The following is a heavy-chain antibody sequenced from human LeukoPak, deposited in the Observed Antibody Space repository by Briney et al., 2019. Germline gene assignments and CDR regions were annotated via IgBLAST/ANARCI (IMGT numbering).Heavy chain of an antibody. CDR3: ASKLTRGS. CDR1: GFTVSSNY. J-gene: IGHJ5*02. CDR2: IYSGGTT. Sequence: PGGSLRLSCLVSGFTVSSNYMSWVGQTPGQGLEWVSVIYSGGTTKYADSVKGRFTIYRDTYKNTLYLQMHSLRGEDTAVYYCASKLTRGSWGQGTLVTVSS. V-gene: IGHV3-66*01. D-gene: IGHD4-11*01.